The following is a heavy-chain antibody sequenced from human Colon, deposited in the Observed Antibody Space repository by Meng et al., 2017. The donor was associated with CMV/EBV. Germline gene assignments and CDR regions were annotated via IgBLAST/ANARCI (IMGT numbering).Heavy chain of an antibody. V-gene: IGHV3-66*02. CDR3: SIPVWAEATSGVDP. CDR1: GSSFSNSW. CDR2: MYTDGNT. D-gene: IGHD1-26*01. J-gene: IGHJ5*02. Sequence: GESLKISCAASGSSFSNSWMIWVRRAPRKGLEWVSVMYTDGNTYYADSVKGRFTISRDNSKNTLYLQMNSLRAEDTAVYYCSIPVWAEATSGVDPWGRGTLVTVSS.